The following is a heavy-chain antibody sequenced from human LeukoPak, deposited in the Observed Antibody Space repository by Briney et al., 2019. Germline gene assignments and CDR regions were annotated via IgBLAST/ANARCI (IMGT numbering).Heavy chain of an antibody. CDR3: AKDRSGYPGYFDY. CDR1: GFTFDDYA. J-gene: IGHJ4*02. Sequence: GGSLRLSCAASGFTFDDYAMHWVRQAPGKGLEWVSGISWNSGSIGYADSVKGRFTISRDNAKNSLYLQMNSPRAEDTAVYYCAKDRSGYPGYFDYWGQGTLVTVSS. D-gene: IGHD5-18*01. CDR2: ISWNSGSI. V-gene: IGHV3-9*01.